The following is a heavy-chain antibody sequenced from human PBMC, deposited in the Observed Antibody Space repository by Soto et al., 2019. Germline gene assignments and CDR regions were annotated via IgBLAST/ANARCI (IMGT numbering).Heavy chain of an antibody. J-gene: IGHJ2*01. D-gene: IGHD2-2*01. CDR2: IIPILGIA. Sequence: QVQLVQSGAEVKKPGASVKVSCKASGGTFSSYTISWVRQAPGQGLEWMGRIIPILGIANYAQKFQGRVTTTADKSTSTAYKQLSSLRSEDTAVYYCAREPHCSSTSCYANWYFDLWGRGPLVTVSS. CDR1: GGTFSSYT. V-gene: IGHV1-69*08. CDR3: AREPHCSSTSCYANWYFDL.